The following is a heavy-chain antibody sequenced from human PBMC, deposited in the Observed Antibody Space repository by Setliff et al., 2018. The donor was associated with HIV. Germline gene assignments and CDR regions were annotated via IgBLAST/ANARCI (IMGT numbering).Heavy chain of an antibody. Sequence: LETLSLTCTVSGGSIGVDCWSWIRQPPGKGLEWIGYIYSNGITRYNPSLKSRVTISLDTSKIEFSLTLKSVTAADTAIYYCARLPRGPWRWDYWGQGMLVTVSS. CDR3: ARLPRGPWRWDY. D-gene: IGHD5-12*01. CDR2: IYSNGIT. V-gene: IGHV4-4*09. CDR1: GGSIGVDC. J-gene: IGHJ4*02.